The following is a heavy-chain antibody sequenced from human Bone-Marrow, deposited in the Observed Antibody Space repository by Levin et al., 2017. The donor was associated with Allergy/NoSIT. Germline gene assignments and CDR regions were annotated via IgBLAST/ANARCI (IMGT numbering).Heavy chain of an antibody. V-gene: IGHV3-74*01. CDR1: GFTFSSYW. Sequence: PGGSLRLSCAASGFTFSSYWMHWVRQAPGKGLVWVSRINSDGSSTNYADSVKGRFTISRDNAKNTLYLQMNSLRAEDTAVYYCARNPAAAYFDYWGQGTLVTVSS. CDR3: ARNPAAAYFDY. J-gene: IGHJ4*02. D-gene: IGHD6-13*01. CDR2: INSDGSST.